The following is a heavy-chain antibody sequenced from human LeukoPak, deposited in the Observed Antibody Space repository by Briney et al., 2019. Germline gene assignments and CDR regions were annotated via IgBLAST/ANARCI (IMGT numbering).Heavy chain of an antibody. Sequence: SETLSLTCTVFGGSISSGDYFWSWIRQPPGKGLEWIGYIYYSGSTYYNPSLKSRVTISVDTSKNQFSLKLSSVTAADTAVYYCARDKVVPAAKYAFDIWGQGTMVTVSS. CDR3: ARDKVVPAAKYAFDI. CDR2: IYYSGST. D-gene: IGHD2-2*01. CDR1: GGSISSGDYF. J-gene: IGHJ3*02. V-gene: IGHV4-30-4*01.